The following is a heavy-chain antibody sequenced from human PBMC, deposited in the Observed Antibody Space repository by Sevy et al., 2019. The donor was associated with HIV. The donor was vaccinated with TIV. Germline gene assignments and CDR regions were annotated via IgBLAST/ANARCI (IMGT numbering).Heavy chain of an antibody. Sequence: SETLSLTCTVPGGSIISSDYYWSGIRQPPGKGLEGMGYISYSGNTYYSPSLKSRVTISGDTSQNQFSLKLSSVTAADTAVYYCARRLYGDYSDAFDIWGQGTVVTVSS. D-gene: IGHD4-17*01. V-gene: IGHV4-30-4*01. J-gene: IGHJ3*02. CDR3: ARRLYGDYSDAFDI. CDR2: ISYSGNT. CDR1: GGSIISSDYY.